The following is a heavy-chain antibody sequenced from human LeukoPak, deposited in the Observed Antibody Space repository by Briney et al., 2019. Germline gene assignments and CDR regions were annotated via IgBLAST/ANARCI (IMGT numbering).Heavy chain of an antibody. CDR3: ARDIDLGSGWFDP. D-gene: IGHD6-19*01. V-gene: IGHV4-39*07. J-gene: IGHJ5*02. CDR2: IYYSGST. Sequence: PSETLSLTCTVSGGSISSSSYYWGWIRQPPGKGLEWIGSIYYSGSTYYNPSLKSRVTISVDTSKNQFSLKLSSVTAAETAVYYCARDIDLGSGWFDPWGQGTLVTVSS. CDR1: GGSISSSSYY.